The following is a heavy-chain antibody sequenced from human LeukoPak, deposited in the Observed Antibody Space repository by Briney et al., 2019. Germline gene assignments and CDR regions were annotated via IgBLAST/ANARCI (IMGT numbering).Heavy chain of an antibody. Sequence: SVNVSCKASGYTFTSYGISWVRQAPGQGGEWMGWISAYNGNTNYAQKLQGRVTMTTDTSTSTAYMELRSLRSDDTAVYYCAIYCSGGSCYPGYWGQGTLVTVSS. V-gene: IGHV1-18*01. CDR3: AIYCSGGSCYPGY. J-gene: IGHJ4*02. CDR1: GYTFTSYG. D-gene: IGHD2-15*01. CDR2: ISAYNGNT.